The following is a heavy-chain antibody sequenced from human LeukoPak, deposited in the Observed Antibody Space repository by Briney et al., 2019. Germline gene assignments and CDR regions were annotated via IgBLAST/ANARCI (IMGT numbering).Heavy chain of an antibody. D-gene: IGHD1-1*01. CDR2: INSDGSST. Sequence: GGSLRLSCAASGFTFSSYAMSWVRQAPGKGLVWVSRINSDGSSTSYADSVKGRFTISRDNAKNTLYLQMNSLRAEDTAVYYCISGSTTYFDYWGQGTLVTVSS. V-gene: IGHV3-74*01. CDR3: ISGSTTYFDY. CDR1: GFTFSSYA. J-gene: IGHJ4*02.